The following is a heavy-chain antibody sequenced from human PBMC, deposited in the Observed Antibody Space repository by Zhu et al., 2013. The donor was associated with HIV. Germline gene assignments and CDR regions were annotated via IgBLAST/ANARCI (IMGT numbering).Heavy chain of an antibody. J-gene: IGHJ4*02. CDR1: GYSFTGYF. CDR3: ARVAGRKDYYDNSGYCDF. V-gene: IGHV1-2*02. CDR2: INPKTGAT. Sequence: QVQVVQSGAEVKKPGASVEVSCKTSGYSFTGYFIHWVRQAPGQGLEWMGWINPKTGATHYAQKFQGKVTMTGDTSITTTYMQLNRLRSDDTAVYYCARVAGRKDYYDNSGYCDFWGQGTLVTVSS. D-gene: IGHD3-22*01.